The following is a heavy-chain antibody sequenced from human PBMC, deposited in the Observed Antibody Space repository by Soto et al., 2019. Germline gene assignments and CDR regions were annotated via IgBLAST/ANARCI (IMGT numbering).Heavy chain of an antibody. D-gene: IGHD2-2*01. CDR1: GLAFNNYG. CDR2: ISMCDYT. Sequence: GGPLRLSCTVSGLAFNNYGINWVRQAPGKGMEWVSSISMCDYTYYSYSVKCGFAISRDNAKSSVSLQMNTLSVEDTAVYYWAREDSIIVPAVSDFWGQGTLVTVSS. V-gene: IGHV3-21*01. CDR3: AREDSIIVPAVSDF. J-gene: IGHJ4*02.